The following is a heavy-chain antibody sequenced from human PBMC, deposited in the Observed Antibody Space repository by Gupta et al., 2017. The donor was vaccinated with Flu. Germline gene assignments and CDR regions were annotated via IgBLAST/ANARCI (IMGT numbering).Heavy chain of an antibody. V-gene: IGHV4-61*02. D-gene: IGHD1-1*01. CDR1: GGSISSGSYY. CDR2: IYTSRST. J-gene: IGHJ4*02. CDR3: ARSTPEGEFDS. Sequence: QVHLHASGPELVKPSQAMSPPCTVSGGSISSGSYYWSCIPQPAGKGLEWIGRIYTSRSTNYDPSLRSRVTISVDTSKNQYSVKLGVVTAANTAVYYCARSTPEGEFDSWGQGTLVTVSS.